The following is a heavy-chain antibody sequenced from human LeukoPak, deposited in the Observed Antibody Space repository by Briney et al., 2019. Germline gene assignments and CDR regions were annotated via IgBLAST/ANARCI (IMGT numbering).Heavy chain of an antibody. Sequence: GASVKVSCKASGGTFSSYAISWVRQAPGQGLEWMGRIIPILGIANYAQKFQGRVTITAGKSTSTAYMELSSLRSEDTAVYYCARSQRFGDHIDYWGQGTLVTVSS. CDR2: IIPILGIA. CDR1: GGTFSSYA. J-gene: IGHJ4*02. V-gene: IGHV1-69*04. CDR3: ARSQRFGDHIDY. D-gene: IGHD3-10*01.